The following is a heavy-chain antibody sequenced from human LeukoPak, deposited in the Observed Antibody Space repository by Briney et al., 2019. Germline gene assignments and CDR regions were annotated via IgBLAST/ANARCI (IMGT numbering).Heavy chain of an antibody. Sequence: GGSLRLSCAASGFTFSSYGMHWVRQAPGKGLEWVAFIRYDGSNKYYADSVKDRFTISRDNSKNTLYLQMNSLRAEDTAVYYCAKRSAESSGYFDYWGQGTLVTVSS. V-gene: IGHV3-30*02. D-gene: IGHD6-19*01. J-gene: IGHJ4*02. CDR1: GFTFSSYG. CDR2: IRYDGSNK. CDR3: AKRSAESSGYFDY.